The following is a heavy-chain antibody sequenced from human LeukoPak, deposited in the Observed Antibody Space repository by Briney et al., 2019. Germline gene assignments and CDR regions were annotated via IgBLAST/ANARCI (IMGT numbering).Heavy chain of an antibody. CDR3: ARGYYYDSSGFPEYFQH. Sequence: PGGSLRLSCAASGFTFSSYWMHWVRQAPGKGLVWVSRINSDGSSTTYADSVKGRFTISRDNAKNTLYLQMNSLSAEDTAVYYCARGYYYDSSGFPEYFQHWGQGTLVTVSS. J-gene: IGHJ1*01. CDR1: GFTFSSYW. V-gene: IGHV3-74*01. D-gene: IGHD3-22*01. CDR2: INSDGSST.